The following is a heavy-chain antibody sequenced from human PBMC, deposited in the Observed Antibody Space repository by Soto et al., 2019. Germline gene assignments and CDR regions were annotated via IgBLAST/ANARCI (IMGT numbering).Heavy chain of an antibody. J-gene: IGHJ4*02. CDR3: ATDPGYSLDY. Sequence: HVQLQQSGPGLVKPSQTLSLTCVISGDSVSIYSGAWNWIRQSPSRGLEWLGRTYYRSKWYYDYAESVKXXIXIXXDTSKNQFSLQLNSVTPEDAAVYYCATDPGYSLDYWGQGTQVTVSS. CDR1: GDSVSIYSGA. CDR2: TYYRSKWYY. V-gene: IGHV6-1*01. D-gene: IGHD5-12*01.